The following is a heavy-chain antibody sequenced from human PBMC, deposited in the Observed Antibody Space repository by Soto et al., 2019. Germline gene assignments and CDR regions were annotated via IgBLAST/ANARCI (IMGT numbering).Heavy chain of an antibody. D-gene: IGHD3-9*01. CDR2: IYYSGST. Sequence: PAGTLSLTCTVSGGYISTYSWNWIRQPPGKGLELIGYIYYSGSTNYNPSLKSRVTISVDTSKNQFSLKLSSVTAADTAVYYCARGLTTYYYYGMDVWGQGTTVTVSS. CDR1: GGYISTYS. J-gene: IGHJ6*02. V-gene: IGHV4-59*01. CDR3: ARGLTTYYYYGMDV.